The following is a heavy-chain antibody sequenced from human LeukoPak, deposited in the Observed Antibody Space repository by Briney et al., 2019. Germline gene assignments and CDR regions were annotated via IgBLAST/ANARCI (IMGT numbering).Heavy chain of an antibody. CDR1: GFTFSSYW. CDR3: ARDHFGYYYY. CDR2: IKQDGSDK. J-gene: IGHJ4*02. D-gene: IGHD3-22*01. V-gene: IGHV3-7*04. Sequence: PGGSLRLSCAASGFTFSSYWMGWVRQAPGKGLEWVANIKQDGSDKYYVGSVEGRFTISRDNAKNSLYLQMNSLRDEDTAVYYCARDHFGYYYYWGQGSLVTVSS.